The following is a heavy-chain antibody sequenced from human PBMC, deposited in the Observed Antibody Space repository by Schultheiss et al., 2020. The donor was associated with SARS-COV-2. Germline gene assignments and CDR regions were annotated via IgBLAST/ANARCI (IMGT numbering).Heavy chain of an antibody. D-gene: IGHD3-10*01. CDR3: AKALLVDHYYGMDV. CDR1: GFTVSSNY. J-gene: IGHJ6*02. V-gene: IGHV3-66*01. CDR2: IYSGGST. Sequence: GESLNISCAASGFTVSSNYMSWVRQAPGKGLEWVSVIYSGGSTYYADSVKGRFTISRDNSKNTLYLQMNSLRAEDTAVYYCAKALLVDHYYGMDVWGQGTTVTVSS.